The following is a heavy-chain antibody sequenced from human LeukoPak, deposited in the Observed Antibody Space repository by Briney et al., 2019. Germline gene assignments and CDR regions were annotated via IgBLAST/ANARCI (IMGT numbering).Heavy chain of an antibody. J-gene: IGHJ6*03. CDR3: ARLNYDFWSGVWEGYYMDV. V-gene: IGHV3-30*02. CDR1: GFTFSSYG. CDR2: MRYDGSNK. D-gene: IGHD3-3*01. Sequence: KSGGSLRLSCAASGFTFSSYGMHWVRQAPGKGLEWVAFMRYDGSNKYCADSVKGRFTISRDNSKNTLYLQMNSLRPEDTAVYYCARLNYDFWSGVWEGYYMDVWGKGTTVTVSS.